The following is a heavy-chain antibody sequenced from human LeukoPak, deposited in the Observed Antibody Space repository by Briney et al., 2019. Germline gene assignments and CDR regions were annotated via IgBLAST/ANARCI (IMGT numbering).Heavy chain of an antibody. Sequence: SVKVSCKASGGTFISYAISWVRQAPGQGLEWMGGIIPIFGTANYAQKFQGRVTITADESTSTAYMELSSLRSEDTAVYYCVREAAAGLNDAFDIWGQGTMVTVSS. CDR2: IIPIFGTA. V-gene: IGHV1-69*13. CDR1: GGTFISYA. J-gene: IGHJ3*02. D-gene: IGHD6-13*01. CDR3: VREAAAGLNDAFDI.